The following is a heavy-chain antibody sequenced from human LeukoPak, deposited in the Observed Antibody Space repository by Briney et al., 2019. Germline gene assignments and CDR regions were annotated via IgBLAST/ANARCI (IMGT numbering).Heavy chain of an antibody. CDR2: MYTSGST. Sequence: SETLSLTCTVSGGSISSYSWSWIRQPAVKGLEWIGRMYTSGSTKYNPSLKSRVTMSVDTSKNQFSLKLSSVTAADTAVYYCARDIVVVVAATPPNNNWFDPWGQGTLVTVSS. D-gene: IGHD2-15*01. CDR3: ARDIVVVVAATPPNNNWFDP. CDR1: GGSISSYS. J-gene: IGHJ5*02. V-gene: IGHV4-4*07.